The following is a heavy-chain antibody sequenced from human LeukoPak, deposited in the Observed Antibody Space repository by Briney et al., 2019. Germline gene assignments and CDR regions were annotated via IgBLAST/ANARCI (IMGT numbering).Heavy chain of an antibody. D-gene: IGHD4-17*01. V-gene: IGHV4-59*01. Sequence: SETLSLTCTASGGSINGYYWTWIRQPPGKGLECIGYISDSGSTNHSPSLESRVTMSVDSSNTEFSLRLNSVTAAGTAVYYCAIVFRGAVTSNWFDPWGQGTLVTVSS. CDR2: ISDSGST. CDR3: AIVFRGAVTSNWFDP. CDR1: GGSINGYY. J-gene: IGHJ5*02.